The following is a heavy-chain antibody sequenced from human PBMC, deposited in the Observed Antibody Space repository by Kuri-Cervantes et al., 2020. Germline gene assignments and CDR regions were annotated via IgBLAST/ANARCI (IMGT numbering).Heavy chain of an antibody. V-gene: IGHV4-31*03. CDR3: ARGTTSHDSVDAFDI. CDR1: GGSISSGGYY. J-gene: IGHJ3*02. CDR2: IYYSGST. D-gene: IGHD3-3*01. Sequence: LRLSCTVSGGSISSGGYYWSWIRQHPGKGLEWIGYIYYSGSTYYNPSLKSRVTISVDTSKNQFSLKLSSVTAADTAVYYCARGTTSHDSVDAFDIWGQGTMVTVSS.